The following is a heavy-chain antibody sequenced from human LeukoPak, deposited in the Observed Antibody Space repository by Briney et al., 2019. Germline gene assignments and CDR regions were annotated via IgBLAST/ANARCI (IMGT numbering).Heavy chain of an antibody. CDR3: AKQSIAARRAFDI. D-gene: IGHD6-6*01. CDR1: GGSISSYY. J-gene: IGHJ3*02. V-gene: IGHV4-59*08. Sequence: SETLSLTCSVSGGSISSYYWSWIRQPPGKGLEYIGYSYYSGSTDYNPSLKSRVTISVDTSNQFSLMLTSVTAADTAVYYCAKQSIAARRAFDIWGQGTMVTVSS. CDR2: SYYSGST.